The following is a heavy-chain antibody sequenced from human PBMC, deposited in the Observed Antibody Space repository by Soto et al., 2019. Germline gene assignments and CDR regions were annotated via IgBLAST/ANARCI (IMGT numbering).Heavy chain of an antibody. CDR3: ARDGSNYDFWSGYYYGMDV. CDR2: ISAYNGNT. J-gene: IGHJ6*01. CDR1: GYTFTSYG. Sequence: ASVKVSCKASGYTFTSYGISWVRQAPGQGLEWMGWISAYNGNTNYAQKLQGRVTMTTDTSTSTAYMELRSLRSDDTAVYYCARDGSNYDFWSGYYYGMDVWGKGPRSPSPQ. D-gene: IGHD3-3*01. V-gene: IGHV1-18*04.